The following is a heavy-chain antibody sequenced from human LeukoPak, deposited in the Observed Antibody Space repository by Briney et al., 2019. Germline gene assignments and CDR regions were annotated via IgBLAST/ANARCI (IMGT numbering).Heavy chain of an antibody. CDR2: ISGSGGST. V-gene: IGHV3-23*01. Sequence: GGSLRLSCAASGFTFSSYAMSWVRQAPGKGLEWVSAISGSGGSTYYADSVKGRFTISRDNSKNTLYLQMNSLRAEDTAAYYCGKAQTACGGDCYSNFDYWGQGTLVSVSS. D-gene: IGHD2-21*02. CDR3: GKAQTACGGDCYSNFDY. CDR1: GFTFSSYA. J-gene: IGHJ4*02.